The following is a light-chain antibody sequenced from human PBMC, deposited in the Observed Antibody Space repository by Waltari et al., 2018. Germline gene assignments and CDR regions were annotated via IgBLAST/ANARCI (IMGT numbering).Light chain of an antibody. CDR1: QSLGHSDGNTY. Sequence: DVVMTQSPLSLPVTLGQAASSSCKSSQSLGHSDGNTYLQWFQPRPGQSPRRLIYKVSYRDSGVPDRFSGSVSGTDFTLKISRVEAEDVRVYYSMQGTHWPYTFGQGTKLDIK. CDR2: KVS. J-gene: IGKJ2*01. V-gene: IGKV2-30*02. CDR3: MQGTHWPYT.